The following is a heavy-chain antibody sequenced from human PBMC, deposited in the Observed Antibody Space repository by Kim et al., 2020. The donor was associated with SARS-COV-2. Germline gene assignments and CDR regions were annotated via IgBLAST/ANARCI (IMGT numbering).Heavy chain of an antibody. V-gene: IGHV4-4*02. Sequence: SETLSLTCAVSGGSISSSNWWSWVRQPPGKGLEWIGEIYHSGSTNYNPSLKSRVTISVDKSKNQFSLKLSSVTAADTAVYYCARDRSSTALAWFDPWGQGTLVTVSS. CDR1: GGSISSSNW. J-gene: IGHJ5*02. D-gene: IGHD6-13*01. CDR2: IYHSGST. CDR3: ARDRSSTALAWFDP.